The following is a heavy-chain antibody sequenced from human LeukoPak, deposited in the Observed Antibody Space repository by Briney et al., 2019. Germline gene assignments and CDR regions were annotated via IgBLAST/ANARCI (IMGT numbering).Heavy chain of an antibody. CDR3: ARDAASSNWSMYYYYGMDV. CDR2: ISSSSSYI. J-gene: IGHJ6*02. V-gene: IGHV3-21*01. Sequence: GGSLRLSCAASGFTFTSYSMNWVRQAPGKGLEWVSSISSSSSYIYYADSVKGRFTISRDNAKNSLYLQMNSLRAEDTAVYYCARDAASSNWSMYYYYGMDVWGQGTTVTVSS. D-gene: IGHD6-13*01. CDR1: GFTFTSYS.